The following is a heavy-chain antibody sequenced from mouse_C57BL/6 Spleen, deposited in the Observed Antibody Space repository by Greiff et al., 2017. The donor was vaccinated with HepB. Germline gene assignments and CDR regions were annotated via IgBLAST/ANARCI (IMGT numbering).Heavy chain of an antibody. CDR2: ISYSGST. Sequence: VQLKESGPGMVKPSQSLSLTCTVTGYSITSGYDWHWIRPFPGNKLEWMGYISYSGSTNYNPSLKSRISITHDTSKNHFFLKLNSVTTEDTATYYCARGSNYYGSSYGYFDVWGTGTTVTVSS. CDR3: ARGSNYYGSSYGYFDV. D-gene: IGHD1-1*01. J-gene: IGHJ1*03. V-gene: IGHV3-1*01. CDR1: GYSITSGYD.